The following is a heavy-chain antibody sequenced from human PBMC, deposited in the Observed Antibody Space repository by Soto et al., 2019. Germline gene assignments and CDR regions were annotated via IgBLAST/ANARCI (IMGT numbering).Heavy chain of an antibody. V-gene: IGHV1-2*02. Sequence: ASVKVSCKASGYTFTGYYIHWVREAPGQGLEWMGWINPQTGGTSYAQKFQGRVTLSRDTSINTAYLELSRLTFDDAAVYFCARERYQVISDGMDVWGQGTKVTVSS. CDR3: ARERYQVISDGMDV. CDR1: GYTFTGYY. J-gene: IGHJ6*02. D-gene: IGHD2-2*01. CDR2: INPQTGGT.